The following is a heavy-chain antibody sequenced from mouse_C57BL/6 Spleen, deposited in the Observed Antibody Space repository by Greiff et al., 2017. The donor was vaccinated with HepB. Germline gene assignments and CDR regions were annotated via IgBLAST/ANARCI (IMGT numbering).Heavy chain of an antibody. CDR2: ISSGSSTI. J-gene: IGHJ1*03. D-gene: IGHD1-1*01. CDR3: AKILRAYVDV. CDR1: GFTFRDYG. Sequence: EVKLVESGGGLVKPGGSLKLSCAASGFTFRDYGMHWVRQAPEKGLEWVAYISSGSSTIYYADTVKGRFTISRDNAKNTLFLQMTSLRTDDTAMYYCAKILRAYVDVWGTGTTVTVSS. V-gene: IGHV5-17*01.